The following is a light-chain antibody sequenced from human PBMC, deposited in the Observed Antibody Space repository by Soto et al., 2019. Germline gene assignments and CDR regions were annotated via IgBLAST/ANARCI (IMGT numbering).Light chain of an antibody. V-gene: IGKV3-20*01. Sequence: EIVLTQSPGTLSLSPGERATLSCRASQSVSSNYLAWYQQKPGQAPRLLIYGASSRATGITDRFSGSGSGTDFTLTISRLEPEDFAVYYCQQYGNSPRNFGQGTRVDI. J-gene: IGKJ1*01. CDR2: GAS. CDR1: QSVSSNY. CDR3: QQYGNSPRN.